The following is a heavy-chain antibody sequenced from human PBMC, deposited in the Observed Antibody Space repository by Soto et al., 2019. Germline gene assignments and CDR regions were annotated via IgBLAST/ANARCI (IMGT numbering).Heavy chain of an antibody. CDR3: SRAPLWYSLVYRYYGMDV. CDR2: IRLDGSRT. CDR1: GFTFVSYW. V-gene: IGHV3-74*01. D-gene: IGHD2-21*01. Sequence: EVQLVESGGGLVQPGGSLRLSCAAPGFTFVSYWMHWVRHAPGKGLVWVSHIRLDGSRTTYADYVKGRFTIYRDNANSTLYLRMNRLRDEDPAVYYCSRAPLWYSLVYRYYGMDVWGQGTTVTVAS. J-gene: IGHJ6*02.